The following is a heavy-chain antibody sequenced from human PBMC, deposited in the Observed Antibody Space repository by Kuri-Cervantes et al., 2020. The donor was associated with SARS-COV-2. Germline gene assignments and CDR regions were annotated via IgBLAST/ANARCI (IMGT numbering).Heavy chain of an antibody. D-gene: IGHD3-22*01. Sequence: ESLKISCTVSGGSISSYYWSWIRQPPGKGLEWIGYIYYSGSTNYSPSLKSRVTMSVDTSKNQFSLKLTSVTAADTAVYYCTRAGYDNSGYYYSFDFWGQGTLVTVSS. J-gene: IGHJ4*02. CDR3: TRAGYDNSGYYYSFDF. CDR1: GGSISSYY. CDR2: IYYSGST. V-gene: IGHV4-59*01.